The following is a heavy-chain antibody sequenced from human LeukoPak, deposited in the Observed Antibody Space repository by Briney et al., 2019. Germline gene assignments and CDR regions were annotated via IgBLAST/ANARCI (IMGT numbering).Heavy chain of an antibody. D-gene: IGHD3-3*01. CDR2: FSYDGINK. Sequence: PGGSLRLSCAASGFTFSRCGMHWVRQAPGKGLEWLAVFSYDGINKYYTDSVKGRFTISRDNSKNTLYLQMNSLRAEDTAVYYCVKEQDSGYYRTSDYWGQGTLVTVSS. J-gene: IGHJ4*02. CDR3: VKEQDSGYYRTSDY. CDR1: GFTFSRCG. V-gene: IGHV3-30*18.